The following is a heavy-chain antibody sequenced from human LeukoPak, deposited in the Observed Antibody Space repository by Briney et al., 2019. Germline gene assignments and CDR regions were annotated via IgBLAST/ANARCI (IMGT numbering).Heavy chain of an antibody. Sequence: GGSLRLSCAASGFTFSSYSMNWVRQAPGKGPEWVASIKEDGSERKYVESVKGRFTISRDSAENSLFLQMDSLSAEDTALYYRAFDYWGPGTLVTVSS. CDR2: IKEDGSER. J-gene: IGHJ4*02. CDR3: AFDY. V-gene: IGHV3-7*01. CDR1: GFTFSSYS.